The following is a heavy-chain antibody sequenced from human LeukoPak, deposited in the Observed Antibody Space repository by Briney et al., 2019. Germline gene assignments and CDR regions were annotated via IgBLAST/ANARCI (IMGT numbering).Heavy chain of an antibody. J-gene: IGHJ4*02. CDR2: ISSSSSTI. V-gene: IGHV3-48*04. Sequence: GGSLRLSCAASGFTFSSYSMNWVRQAPGKGLEWVSYISSSSSTIYYADSVKGRFTISRDNAKNSLYLQMSSLRAEDTAVYYCARENPYGSGSPNLDYWGQGTLVTVSS. CDR3: ARENPYGSGSPNLDY. CDR1: GFTFSSYS. D-gene: IGHD3-10*01.